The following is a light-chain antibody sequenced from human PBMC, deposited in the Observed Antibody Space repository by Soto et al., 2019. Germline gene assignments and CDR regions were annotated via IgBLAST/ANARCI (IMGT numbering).Light chain of an antibody. CDR3: CSFAGNNTLV. V-gene: IGLV2-8*01. J-gene: IGLJ2*01. CDR1: SSDVGGYNY. Sequence: QSALTQPPSASGSPGQSVTISCTGTSSDVGGYNYVSWYQQHPGKAPKLMISEGSKRPSGVPDRFSGSKSGNTPSLTVSGLQAEDDADYYCCSFAGNNTLVFGGGTKLTVL. CDR2: EGS.